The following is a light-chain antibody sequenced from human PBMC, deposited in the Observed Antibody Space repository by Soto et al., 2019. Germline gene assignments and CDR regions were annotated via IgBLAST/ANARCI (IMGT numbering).Light chain of an antibody. CDR1: QSVGTY. CDR3: QQYGSSSWT. V-gene: IGKV3-11*01. Sequence: EIVLTQSPATLSLSPGERATLSCRASQSVGTYLAWYQLKPGQAPRHLIYDVSNRAAGIPGRFSGSGSGTDFTLTISSLQSEDFAVYYCQQYGSSSWTFGQGTKVDIK. J-gene: IGKJ1*01. CDR2: DVS.